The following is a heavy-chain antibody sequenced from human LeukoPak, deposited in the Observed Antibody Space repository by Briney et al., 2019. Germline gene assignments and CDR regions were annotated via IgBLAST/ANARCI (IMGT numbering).Heavy chain of an antibody. V-gene: IGHV5-51*01. D-gene: IGHD5-12*01. CDR2: IYPGDSDT. Sequence: GESLKISCKGSGYSFTSYWIGWVRQMPGKGLEWMGIIYPGDSDTRYSPSFQGQVTTSADKSISTVYLQWSSLKASDTAMYYCARPDGYTGNALDIWGQGTMVTVSS. CDR1: GYSFTSYW. CDR3: ARPDGYTGNALDI. J-gene: IGHJ3*02.